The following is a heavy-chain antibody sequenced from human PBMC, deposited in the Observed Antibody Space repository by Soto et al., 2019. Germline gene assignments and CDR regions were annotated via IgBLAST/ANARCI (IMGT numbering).Heavy chain of an antibody. Sequence: GASVKVSCKASGYTFTGYYMHWVRQAPGQGLEWMGWINPNSGGTNYAQKFQGWVTMTRDTSISTAYMELSRLRSDDTAVYYCARAYRGYCSSTSCYAHYYYGMDVWGQGTTVTVSS. V-gene: IGHV1-2*04. CDR2: INPNSGGT. D-gene: IGHD2-2*01. CDR3: ARAYRGYCSSTSCYAHYYYGMDV. J-gene: IGHJ6*02. CDR1: GYTFTGYY.